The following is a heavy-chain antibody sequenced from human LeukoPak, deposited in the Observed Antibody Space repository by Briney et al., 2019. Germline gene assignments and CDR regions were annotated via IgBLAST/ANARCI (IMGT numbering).Heavy chain of an antibody. D-gene: IGHD3-10*01. CDR2: ISAYNGNT. CDR3: ARVYSGITMVRGVTRYYFDY. CDR1: GYIFTSYG. Sequence: ASVKVSCKASGYIFTSYGISWVRQAPGQGLEWVGWISAYNGNTNYVQKLQGRVALTTDTSTSTAYMELRSLRSDDTAVYYCARVYSGITMVRGVTRYYFDYWGQGTLVTVSS. V-gene: IGHV1-18*01. J-gene: IGHJ4*02.